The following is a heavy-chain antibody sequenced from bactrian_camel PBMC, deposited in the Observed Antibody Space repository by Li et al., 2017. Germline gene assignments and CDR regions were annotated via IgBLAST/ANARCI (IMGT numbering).Heavy chain of an antibody. Sequence: VQLVESGGGSVQSGGSLRLSCAVSEYTYSSYCMGWFRQAPGKEREGVAAIASDGMTTYADSVKGRFTISRDNAKNTLYLQLNSLKTEDTAMFYCAKAGSTYGGAWYGAYEYDSWGQGTQVTVS. D-gene: IGHD6*01. CDR2: IASDGMT. CDR1: EYTYSSYC. CDR3: AKAGSTYGGAWYGAYEYDS. V-gene: IGHV3S1*01. J-gene: IGHJ4*01.